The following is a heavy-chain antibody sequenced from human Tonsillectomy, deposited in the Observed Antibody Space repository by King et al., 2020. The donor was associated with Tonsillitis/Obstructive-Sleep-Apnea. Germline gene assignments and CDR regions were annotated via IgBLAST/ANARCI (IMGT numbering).Heavy chain of an antibody. J-gene: IGHJ3*02. D-gene: IGHD1-26*01. CDR1: GYTFITYG. CDR2: INTYNGNT. CDR3: ARGKVGGNEGAFDN. Sequence: VQLVQSGVEVKKPGASVKVSCKASGYTFITYGISWVRQAPGQGLQYMGWINTYNGNTNYAQKVQGRVTMTTDTSTSTVYMELMGLRSDDTAVYYCARGKVGGNEGAFDNWGQGTMVTVSS. V-gene: IGHV1-18*01.